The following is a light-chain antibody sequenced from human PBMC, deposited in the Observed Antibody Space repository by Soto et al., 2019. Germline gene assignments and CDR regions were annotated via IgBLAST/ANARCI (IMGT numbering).Light chain of an antibody. V-gene: IGKV3-15*01. CDR2: GAS. Sequence: EIVMTQSPATLSVSPGERATLSCGASQSVSSNLAWYQQKPGQAPRLLIHGASTRATGIPARFSGSGSGTEFTLTISSLQSEDFAVYYCQQYNNWPSWTFGQGTKVDI. CDR1: QSVSSN. J-gene: IGKJ1*01. CDR3: QQYNNWPSWT.